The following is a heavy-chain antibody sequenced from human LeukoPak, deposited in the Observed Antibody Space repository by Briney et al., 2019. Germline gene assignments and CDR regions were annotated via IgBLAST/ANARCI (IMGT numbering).Heavy chain of an antibody. D-gene: IGHD6-19*01. J-gene: IGHJ4*02. CDR2: ISYDGSNK. Sequence: GGSLRLSCAASGFTFSSYGMHWVRQAPGKGLEWVAVISYDGSNKYYADSVKGRFTISRDNAKNSLYLQMNSLRAEDTAVYYCAREFGGRDSSGWQYATDYWGQGTLVTVSS. CDR1: GFTFSSYG. V-gene: IGHV3-30*03. CDR3: AREFGGRDSSGWQYATDY.